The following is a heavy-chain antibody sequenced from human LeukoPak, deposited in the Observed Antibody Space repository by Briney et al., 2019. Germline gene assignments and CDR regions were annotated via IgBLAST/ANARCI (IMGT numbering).Heavy chain of an antibody. D-gene: IGHD3-9*01. CDR2: ISSRSRTI. CDR1: GFTFSSYS. J-gene: IGHJ4*02. CDR3: AREISPYYDILTGAVDY. Sequence: GGSLRLSCAASGFTFSSYSMNWVRQAPGKGLEWVSYISSRSRTIYYSDSVKGRFTISRDNSKNTLYLQMNSLRAADTAVYYCAREISPYYDILTGAVDYWGQGALVTVSS. V-gene: IGHV3-48*01.